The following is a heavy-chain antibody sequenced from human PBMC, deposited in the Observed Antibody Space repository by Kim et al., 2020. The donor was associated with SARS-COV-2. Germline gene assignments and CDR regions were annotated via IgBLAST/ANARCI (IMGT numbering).Heavy chain of an antibody. D-gene: IGHD2-15*01. CDR2: IFTEGRT. CDR3: ARLPYSYTIVPDAFDF. Sequence: SETLSLTCTVSGVSVSPYCRSWVRQPPGKGLEWVGYIFTEGRTNYNPSLKGGNTISVPPSRYQSTISLRPATPTASAVFSLARLPYSYTIVPDAFDFWG. J-gene: IGHJ3*01. V-gene: IGHV4-4*08. CDR1: GVSVSPYC.